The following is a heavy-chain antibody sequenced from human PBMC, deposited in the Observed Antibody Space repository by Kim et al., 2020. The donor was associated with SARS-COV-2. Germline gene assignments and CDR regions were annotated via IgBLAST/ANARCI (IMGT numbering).Heavy chain of an antibody. D-gene: IGHD3-10*01. J-gene: IGHJ4*02. CDR3: ARSYGSGSHYNDRPGYFDY. CDR1: GGSISSSSYY. CDR2: IYYSGST. V-gene: IGHV4-39*01. Sequence: SETLSLTCTVSGGSISSSSYYWGWIRQPPGKGLEWIGIIYYSGSTYYNPSLKSRVTISVDTSKNQFSLKLSSVTAADTAVYYCARSYGSGSHYNDRPGYFDYWGQGTLVTVSS.